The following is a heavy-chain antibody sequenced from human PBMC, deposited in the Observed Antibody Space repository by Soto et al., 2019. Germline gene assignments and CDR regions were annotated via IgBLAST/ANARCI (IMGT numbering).Heavy chain of an antibody. Sequence: EVQLVESGGGLVQPGGSLRLSCAASGFTFSSYSMNWVRQAPGKGLEWVSYISSSSSTIYYGDSVKGRFTISRDNAKNSPYLQMNGLRAEDTAVYYCARHPERIAEIGWFDPWGQGTLVTVSS. D-gene: IGHD6-13*01. J-gene: IGHJ5*02. CDR1: GFTFSSYS. CDR2: ISSSSSTI. CDR3: ARHPERIAEIGWFDP. V-gene: IGHV3-48*01.